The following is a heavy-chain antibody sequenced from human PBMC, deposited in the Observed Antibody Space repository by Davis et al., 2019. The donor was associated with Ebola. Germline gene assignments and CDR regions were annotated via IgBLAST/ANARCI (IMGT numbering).Heavy chain of an antibody. J-gene: IGHJ4*02. CDR3: ARGVAVGGFYFDY. D-gene: IGHD6-19*01. CDR2: IYRDGSEK. CDR1: GFTFDNFW. V-gene: IGHV3-7*03. Sequence: GESLKISCAASGFTFDNFWMSRVRQAPGKGLEWVANIYRDGSEKYYVDSVKGRFTISRDNTKNSLYLQMNSLRAEDTAVYFCARGVAVGGFYFDYWGQGTLVTVSS.